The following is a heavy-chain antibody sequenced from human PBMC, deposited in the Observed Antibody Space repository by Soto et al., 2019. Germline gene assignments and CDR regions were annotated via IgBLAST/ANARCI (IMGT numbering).Heavy chain of an antibody. Sequence: GGSLRLSCAASGFTFSVYAMSWVRQAPGKGLEWVSTISERGDSTYYADSVKGRFTISRDNSKSIAYLQMNSLKTEDTAVYYCTRAPTRPLYFYDYWGQGTLVTVSS. V-gene: IGHV3-23*01. CDR3: TRAPTRPLYFYDY. D-gene: IGHD2-2*02. CDR1: GFTFSVYA. J-gene: IGHJ4*02. CDR2: ISERGDST.